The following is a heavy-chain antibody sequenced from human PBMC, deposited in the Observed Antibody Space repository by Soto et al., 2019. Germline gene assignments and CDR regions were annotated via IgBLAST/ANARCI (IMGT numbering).Heavy chain of an antibody. V-gene: IGHV6-1*01. D-gene: IGHD3-10*01. CDR2: TYYKAKWNN. CDR3: TGITWFRGMDV. CDR1: GDSVSSNSAG. J-gene: IGHJ6*02. Sequence: QTLSLTCVISGDSVSSNSAGWNWIRQYPSRGLEWLGRTYYKAKWNNDYALSVKSRITINPDTSKNQFSLHLYSVTPEDTAVYYCTGITWFRGMDVWGQGTPVTVSS.